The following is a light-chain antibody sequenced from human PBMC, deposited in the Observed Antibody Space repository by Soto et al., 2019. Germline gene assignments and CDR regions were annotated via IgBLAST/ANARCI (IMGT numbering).Light chain of an antibody. CDR1: QSVSSN. CDR3: QQRSNWPIT. J-gene: IGKJ5*01. Sequence: ERVVTQAPATLSVSPGERATLSCRASQSVSSNLAWYQQKPGQAPRLLIYDASNRATGIPARFSGSGSGTNFTLTISSLEPEDFAVYYCQQRSNWPITFGQGTRLEI. CDR2: DAS. V-gene: IGKV3-11*01.